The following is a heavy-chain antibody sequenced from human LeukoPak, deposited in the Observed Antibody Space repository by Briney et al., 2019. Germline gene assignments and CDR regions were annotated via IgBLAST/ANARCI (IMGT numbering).Heavy chain of an antibody. Sequence: SETLSLTCTVSGGSISSYYWSWIRQPPGKGLEWIGYIYYSGSTNYNPSLKSRVTISVDTSKNQFSLKLSSATAADTAVYYCAGVSLEWTYDYYGMDVWGQGTTVTVSS. CDR1: GGSISSYY. CDR2: IYYSGST. CDR3: AGVSLEWTYDYYGMDV. V-gene: IGHV4-59*01. J-gene: IGHJ6*02. D-gene: IGHD3-3*01.